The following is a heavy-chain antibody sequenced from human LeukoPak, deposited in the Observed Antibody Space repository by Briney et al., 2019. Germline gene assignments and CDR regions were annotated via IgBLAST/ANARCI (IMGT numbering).Heavy chain of an antibody. V-gene: IGHV4-34*01. CDR1: GGSFSGYY. Sequence: SETLSLTCAVYGGSFSGYYWSWIRQPPGKGLEWIGEINHSGSTNYNPSLKSRVTISVDTSKNQFSPKLSSVTAADTAVYYCARGSGYDSPPNWFDPWGQGTLVTVSS. CDR2: INHSGST. D-gene: IGHD5-12*01. CDR3: ARGSGYDSPPNWFDP. J-gene: IGHJ5*02.